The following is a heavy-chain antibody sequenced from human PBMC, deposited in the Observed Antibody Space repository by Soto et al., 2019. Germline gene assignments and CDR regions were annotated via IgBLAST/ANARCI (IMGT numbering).Heavy chain of an antibody. J-gene: IGHJ6*02. V-gene: IGHV4-59*01. Sequence: QVQLQESGPGLVTPSETLSLTCTVSGDFSSSFYWSWIRQSPGKGLEWLGYIYFNGSTTYNPSLKCRVTISLDTSKIXCSLQLTSVTAADTAVYYCATLMGATTYYYRGMDVWGQGTTVTVSS. CDR2: IYFNGST. D-gene: IGHD1-26*01. CDR1: GDFSSSFY. CDR3: ATLMGATTYYYRGMDV.